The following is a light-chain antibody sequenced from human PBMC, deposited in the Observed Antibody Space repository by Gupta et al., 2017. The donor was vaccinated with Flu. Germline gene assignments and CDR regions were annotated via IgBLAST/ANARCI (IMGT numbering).Light chain of an antibody. V-gene: IGKV1-39*01. Sequence: DIQMTPHPSTLSEPVVDRVTSTCRASQSISSYLNWYQQKPGKAPKLLIYAASSLQSGVPSRFSGSGSGTDSTLTISSLQPEDFATYYCQQSYSTPVYSFGQGTKLEIK. J-gene: IGKJ2*03. CDR2: AAS. CDR3: QQSYSTPVYS. CDR1: QSISSY.